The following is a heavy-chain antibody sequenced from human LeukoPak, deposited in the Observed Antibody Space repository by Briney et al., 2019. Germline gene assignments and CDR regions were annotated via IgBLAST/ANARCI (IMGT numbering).Heavy chain of an antibody. Sequence: GGSLRLSCAASGFSFSRHWMGWVRQAPGKGLEWVANIKQDAAEIRYVDSVKGRFTISRDDAKNSLYLQMNSLRAEDTAVYYCARGPHYDCWGQGTLVTVSS. J-gene: IGHJ4*02. CDR2: IKQDAAEI. V-gene: IGHV3-7*01. CDR1: GFSFSRHW. CDR3: ARGPHYDC.